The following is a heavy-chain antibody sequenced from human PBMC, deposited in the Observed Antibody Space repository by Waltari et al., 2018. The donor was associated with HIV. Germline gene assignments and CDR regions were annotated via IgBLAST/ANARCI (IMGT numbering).Heavy chain of an antibody. CDR1: GFTFDGYA. Sequence: EVQLVESGGGLGQPGRSLRLSCAASGFTFDGYAMHWVRQTPGNGMGWVDGISWDGGTIGYADSVKGRLTISRDNAKNSRYLRMNRLRAEDTAFYYCAKDKRSGYGGNSVWYFDLWGRGTLVTVSS. CDR2: ISWDGGTI. CDR3: AKDKRSGYGGNSVWYFDL. D-gene: IGHD5-12*01. V-gene: IGHV3-9*01. J-gene: IGHJ2*01.